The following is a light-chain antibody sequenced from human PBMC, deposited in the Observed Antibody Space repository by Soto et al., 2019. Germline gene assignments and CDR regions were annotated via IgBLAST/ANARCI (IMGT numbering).Light chain of an antibody. CDR3: QQYNNWPPGT. J-gene: IGKJ1*01. V-gene: IGKV3-20*01. CDR2: DVS. CDR1: QSVSSSY. Sequence: EIVLTQSPGTLSLSPGERATLSCRASQSVSSSYLAWYQQKPGQAPRLLIYDVSNRATDIPARFSGSGSGTDFTLTISSLQPEDFAVYYCQQYNNWPPGTFGQGTKV.